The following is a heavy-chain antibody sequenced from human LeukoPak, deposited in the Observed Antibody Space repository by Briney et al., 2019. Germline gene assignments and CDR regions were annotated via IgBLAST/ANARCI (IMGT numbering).Heavy chain of an antibody. J-gene: IGHJ4*02. V-gene: IGHV6-1*01. CDR1: GDSVSSNGVA. CDR2: TYYRSKWFN. CDR3: ARGAWRSFDY. Sequence: SQTLSLTCAISGDSVSSNGVAWNWIRQSPSRGLEWLGRTYYRSKWFNDYAVSVNSRITISPDISKNQFSLQLNSVTPVDTAVYFCARGAWRSFDYWGEGTLVTVTS.